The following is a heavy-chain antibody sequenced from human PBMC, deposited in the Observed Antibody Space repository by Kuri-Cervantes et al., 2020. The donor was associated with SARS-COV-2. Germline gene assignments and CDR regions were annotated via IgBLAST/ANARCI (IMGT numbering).Heavy chain of an antibody. D-gene: IGHD3-9*01. CDR2: ISGSGGST. Sequence: GESLKISCAASGFTFSSYAMSWVRQAPGKGLEWVSAISGSGGSTYYADSVKGRFTISRDNSKNTLCLQMNSLRAEDTAVYYCAKADWANYYYYYGMDVWGQGTTVTVSS. CDR3: AKADWANYYYYYGMDV. CDR1: GFTFSSYA. J-gene: IGHJ6*02. V-gene: IGHV3-23*01.